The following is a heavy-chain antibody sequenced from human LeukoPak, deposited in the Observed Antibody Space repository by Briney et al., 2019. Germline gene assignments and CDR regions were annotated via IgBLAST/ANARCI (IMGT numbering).Heavy chain of an antibody. CDR2: ISNDGNTK. V-gene: IGHV3-30-3*01. CDR3: ARDHGYSSSWYAVDS. Sequence: GGSLRLSCAVSGFTVSSNYMNWVRQAPGKGLEWVALISNDGNTKYYADSVKGRFTISRDNSKNTLYLQLNSLRAEDTALYHCARDHGYSSSWYAVDSWGQGTLVTVSS. CDR1: GFTVSSNY. J-gene: IGHJ5*01. D-gene: IGHD6-13*01.